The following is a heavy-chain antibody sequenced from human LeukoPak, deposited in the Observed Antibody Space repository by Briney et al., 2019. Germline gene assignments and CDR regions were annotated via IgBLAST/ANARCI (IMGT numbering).Heavy chain of an antibody. CDR2: IKQDGSEK. J-gene: IGHJ4*02. Sequence: GGSLRLSCAASGFTFSSYWMNWVRQAPGKGLEWVANIKQDGSEKDYVDSVKGRFTISRDNATNSLYLQMNSLRAGDPAVYYCAREKLLWFGELRGGAFDYWGQGTLVTVSS. D-gene: IGHD3-10*01. V-gene: IGHV3-7*01. CDR3: AREKLLWFGELRGGAFDY. CDR1: GFTFSSYW.